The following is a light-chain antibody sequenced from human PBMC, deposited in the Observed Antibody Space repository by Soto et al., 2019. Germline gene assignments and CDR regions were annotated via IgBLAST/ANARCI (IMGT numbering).Light chain of an antibody. V-gene: IGLV2-14*01. CDR2: EVT. CDR1: SSDVGGYKY. J-gene: IGLJ1*01. CDR3: SSYTITSIRSV. Sequence: QSVLTQPASVSGSPGQSITISCNGTSSDVGGYKYVSWYQHHPGKAPKLMIYEVTNRPSGVSNRFSGSKSGNTASLTISGLQAEGEADYYCSSYTITSIRSVFGTGTKVTVL.